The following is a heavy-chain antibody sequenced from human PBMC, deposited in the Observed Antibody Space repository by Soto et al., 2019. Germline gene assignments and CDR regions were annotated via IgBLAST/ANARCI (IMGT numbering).Heavy chain of an antibody. V-gene: IGHV3-30-3*01. Sequence: QVQLVESGGGVVQPGRSLRLSCAASGFTFSSYAMHWVRQAPGKGLEWVAVISYDGSNKYYADSVKGRFTISRDNSKNMLYLQMNSLRAEDTAVYYSASPQGSSGYYYRDQYFQHWGQGTLVTVSS. CDR2: ISYDGSNK. CDR1: GFTFSSYA. J-gene: IGHJ1*01. D-gene: IGHD3-22*01. CDR3: ASPQGSSGYYYRDQYFQH.